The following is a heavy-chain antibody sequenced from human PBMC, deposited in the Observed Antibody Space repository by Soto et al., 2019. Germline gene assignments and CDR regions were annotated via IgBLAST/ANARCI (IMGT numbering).Heavy chain of an antibody. J-gene: IGHJ5*02. Sequence: SETLSLTCTVSGASISSGGYYWSWIRQHPGKGLEWIGYIYYSGRTYYNPSLRSRVIISLDTSENEFSLKLSSVTAADTAVYYCARHRLAIDWFDPWGQGISVTVSS. CDR3: ARHRLAIDWFDP. CDR2: IYYSGRT. CDR1: GASISSGGYY. V-gene: IGHV4-31*03.